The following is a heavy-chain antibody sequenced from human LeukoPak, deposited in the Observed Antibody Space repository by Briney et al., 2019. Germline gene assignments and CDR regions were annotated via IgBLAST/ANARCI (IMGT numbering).Heavy chain of an antibody. CDR1: GYTFTSYA. CDR2: INAGNGNT. CDR3: ATVRSYGYGMDV. D-gene: IGHD4-17*01. Sequence: ASVKVSCKASGYTFTSYAMHWVRQAPGQRLEWMGWINAGNGNTKYSQKFQGRVTITRDTSASTAYMELSSLRSEDTAVYYCATVRSYGYGMDVWGQGTTVTVSS. J-gene: IGHJ6*02. V-gene: IGHV1-3*01.